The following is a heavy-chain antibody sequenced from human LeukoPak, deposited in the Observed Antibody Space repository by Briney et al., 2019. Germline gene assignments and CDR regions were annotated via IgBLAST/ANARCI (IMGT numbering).Heavy chain of an antibody. CDR1: GFTFSSYG. V-gene: IGHV3-23*01. J-gene: IGHJ6*03. D-gene: IGHD4-17*01. CDR3: TTDPGDYGDYASVVYYYYYMDV. Sequence: GGSLRLSCAASGFTFSSYGMSWVRQAPGKGLEWVSTITGSGGSTYYADSVKGRFTISRDTSKNTLYLQMNSLRAEDTAVYYCTTDPGDYGDYASVVYYYYYMDVWGKGTTVTISS. CDR2: ITGSGGST.